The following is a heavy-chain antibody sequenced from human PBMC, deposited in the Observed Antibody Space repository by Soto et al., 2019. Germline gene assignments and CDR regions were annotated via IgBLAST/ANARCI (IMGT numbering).Heavy chain of an antibody. CDR1: GFTFGNYW. Sequence: EVQLVASGGGLVQPGGSLRLSCAASGFTFGNYWMTWVRQVPGKGLEWVANINQDGREKCYMDSVKGRFTISRDNAKNSVDLQMNCLTADDTAVYYCARDPWDYWGHGTLVTVSS. CDR2: INQDGREK. CDR3: ARDPWDY. V-gene: IGHV3-7*01. J-gene: IGHJ4*01.